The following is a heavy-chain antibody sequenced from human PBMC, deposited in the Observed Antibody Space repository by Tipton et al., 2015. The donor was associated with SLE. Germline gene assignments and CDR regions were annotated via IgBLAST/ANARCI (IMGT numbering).Heavy chain of an antibody. D-gene: IGHD6-13*01. CDR3: ANQPAAGTWAAHFDY. CDR2: ISSSGSTI. Sequence: SLRLSCAASGFTFSSYEMNWVRQAPGKGLEWVSYISSSGSTIYYADSVKGRFTISRDNSKNTLYLQMNSLRAEDTAVYYCANQPAAGTWAAHFDYWGQGTLVTVSS. V-gene: IGHV3-48*03. J-gene: IGHJ4*02. CDR1: GFTFSSYE.